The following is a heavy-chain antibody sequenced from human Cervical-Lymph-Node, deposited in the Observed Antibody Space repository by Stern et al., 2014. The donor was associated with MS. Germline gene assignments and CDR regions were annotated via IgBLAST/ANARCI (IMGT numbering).Heavy chain of an antibody. CDR2: IIPVFGTP. D-gene: IGHD1-14*01. J-gene: IGHJ6*02. CDR1: GDTSNTDA. V-gene: IGHV1-69*01. CDR3: ARGASSAAWYKHAVDV. Sequence: VHLVESGAEVQKPGSSVKVSCKASGDTSNTDAIHWVRQAPGQGLAWMGGIIPVFGTPVYAQRFKGRVSIAADESTATDYMELSSLRSDDTAVYYCARGASSAAWYKHAVDVWGQGTTVTVSS.